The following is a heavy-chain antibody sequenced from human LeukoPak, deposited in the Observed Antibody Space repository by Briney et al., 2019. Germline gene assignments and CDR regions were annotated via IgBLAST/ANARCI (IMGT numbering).Heavy chain of an antibody. J-gene: IGHJ3*02. D-gene: IGHD2-2*01. CDR3: ARSVVPNNKDIVVVPAAAVDI. V-gene: IGHV4-39*01. CDR1: GGSISSSSYY. CDR2: IYYSGST. Sequence: SETLSLTCTVSGGSISSSSYYWGWIRQPPGKGLEWIGSIYYSGSTYYNPSLKSRVTISVDTSKNQFSLKLSSVTAADTAVYYCARSVVPNNKDIVVVPAAAVDIWGQGTMVTVSS.